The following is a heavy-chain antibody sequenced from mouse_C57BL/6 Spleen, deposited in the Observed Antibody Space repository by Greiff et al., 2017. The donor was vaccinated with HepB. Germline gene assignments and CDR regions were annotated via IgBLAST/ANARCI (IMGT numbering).Heavy chain of an antibody. D-gene: IGHD2-1*01. CDR1: GYTFTGYW. Sequence: VQLVESGAELMKPGASVKLSCKATGYTFTGYWIEWVKQRPGHGLEWIGEILPGNGSTNYNEKFKGKATFTADTSSNTAYMQLSSLTTEDSAIYYCARGTRSTVGYTGFAYWGQGTLVTVSA. CDR2: ILPGNGST. J-gene: IGHJ3*01. CDR3: ARGTRSTVGYTGFAY. V-gene: IGHV1-9*01.